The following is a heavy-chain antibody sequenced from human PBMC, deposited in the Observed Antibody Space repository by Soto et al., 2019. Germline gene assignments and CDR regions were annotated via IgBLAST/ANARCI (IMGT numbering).Heavy chain of an antibody. CDR3: ARQLEGGGYYSNYYYGMDV. CDR2: IYYSGST. Sequence: PSETLSLTCTVSGGSISSSSYYWGWIRQPPGKGLEWIGSIYYSGSTYYNPSLKSRVTISVDTSKNQFSLKLSSVTAADTAAYYCARQLEGGGYYSNYYYGMDVWGQGTTVTDSS. D-gene: IGHD3-22*01. CDR1: GGSISSSSYY. V-gene: IGHV4-39*01. J-gene: IGHJ6*02.